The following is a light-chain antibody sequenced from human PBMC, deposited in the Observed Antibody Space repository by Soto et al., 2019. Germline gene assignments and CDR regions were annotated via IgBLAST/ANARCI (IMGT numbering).Light chain of an antibody. CDR3: SSYTSSSSLGV. Sequence: QSALTQPASVSGSPGQSITISCTGTSSDVGGYNYVSWYQHHPGKAPKLLIYEVSNRPSGVSNRFSGSKSGNTASLTISGRQAEDEADYYCSSYTSSSSLGVFGGGTKVTVL. CDR2: EVS. V-gene: IGLV2-14*01. CDR1: SSDVGGYNY. J-gene: IGLJ2*01.